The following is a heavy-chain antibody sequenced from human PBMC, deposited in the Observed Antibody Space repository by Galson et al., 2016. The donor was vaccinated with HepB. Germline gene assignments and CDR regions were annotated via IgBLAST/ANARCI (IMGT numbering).Heavy chain of an antibody. J-gene: IGHJ6*01. Sequence: QSGAEVKKPGDSLKISCKGSGYSFTNNWIVWVRQVPGKGLEWMGFIYPGGSDTRYSPSFQGQVTFSVDKSITTAYLQWSALKASDTAIYYCARHVNLVRGRGEKSYYYGMDVWGQGTTVTVSS. CDR3: ARHVNLVRGRGEKSYYYGMDV. CDR2: IYPGGSDT. D-gene: IGHD3-10*01. CDR1: GYSFTNNW. V-gene: IGHV5-51*01.